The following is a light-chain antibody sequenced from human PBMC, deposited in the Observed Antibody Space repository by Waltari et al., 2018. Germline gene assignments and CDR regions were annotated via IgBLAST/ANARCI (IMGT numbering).Light chain of an antibody. Sequence: QSVLTQPPSVSGAPGQSVTISCTGSSSNIGAGYDVHWYQQIPGSAPKVLIYRDDNRPSVVPGRVSGSKSGTSASLSVTGLHVEDEADYFCQSYDRDLNAVLFGGGTKLTVL. CDR1: SSNIGAGYD. V-gene: IGLV1-40*01. CDR3: QSYDRDLNAVL. J-gene: IGLJ2*01. CDR2: RDD.